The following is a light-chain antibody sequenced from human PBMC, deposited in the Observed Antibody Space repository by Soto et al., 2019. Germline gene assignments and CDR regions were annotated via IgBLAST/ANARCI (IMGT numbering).Light chain of an antibody. Sequence: DIMLTHYPDSLSVSMGERATMTCKSRQSVLSSSNNKNYLAWYQQKPGQPPKVVIYWASTRGSGVPDRFSGSGSGTDFTLTISSLQAEDVAVYYCQHYYSSPLTFGGGTKVDTK. CDR1: QSVLSSSNNKNY. J-gene: IGKJ4*01. CDR3: QHYYSSPLT. CDR2: WAS. V-gene: IGKV4-1*01.